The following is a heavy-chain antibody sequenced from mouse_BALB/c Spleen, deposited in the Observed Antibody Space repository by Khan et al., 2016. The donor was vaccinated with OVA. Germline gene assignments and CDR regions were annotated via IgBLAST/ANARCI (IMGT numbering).Heavy chain of an antibody. CDR1: GYSITSDYA. CDR3: VRRAYYGNWYFDV. CDR2: ISYSGST. Sequence: EVQLQESGPGLVKPSQSLSLTCTVTGYSITSDYAWNWIRQFPGNKLEWMAYISYSGSTSSNPSLKSRISVTRDTSKNQFFLQLSSVTTEDTATYYCVRRAYYGNWYFDVWGAGTTVTVSS. D-gene: IGHD2-1*01. J-gene: IGHJ1*01. V-gene: IGHV3-2*02.